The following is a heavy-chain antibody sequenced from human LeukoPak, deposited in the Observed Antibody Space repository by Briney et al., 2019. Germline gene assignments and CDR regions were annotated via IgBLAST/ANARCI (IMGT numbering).Heavy chain of an antibody. CDR2: INPNSGGT. CDR3: ARVFSGWYGNYMDV. V-gene: IGHV1-2*02. CDR1: GYTFTGYY. Sequence: ASVKVSCKASGYTFTGYYMHWVRQAPGQGLEWMGWINPNSGGTNYAQKFQGRVTMTRDTSISTAYMELSRLRSDDTAVYYCARVFSGWYGNYMDVWGKGTTVTVSS. J-gene: IGHJ6*03. D-gene: IGHD6-19*01.